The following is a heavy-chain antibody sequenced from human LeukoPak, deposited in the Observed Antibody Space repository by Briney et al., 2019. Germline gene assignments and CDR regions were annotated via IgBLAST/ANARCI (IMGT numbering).Heavy chain of an antibody. J-gene: IGHJ4*02. V-gene: IGHV1-24*01. CDR2: FDPEDGET. CDR1: GYTLTELS. Sequence: GASVNVSCTVSGYTLTELSMHWVRQAPGKGLEWMGGFDPEDGETIYAQKFQGRVTMTEDTSTDTAYMELSSLRSEDTAGYYCATDLVGATLWVVYWGQGTLVTVSS. CDR3: ATDLVGATLWVVY. D-gene: IGHD1-26*01.